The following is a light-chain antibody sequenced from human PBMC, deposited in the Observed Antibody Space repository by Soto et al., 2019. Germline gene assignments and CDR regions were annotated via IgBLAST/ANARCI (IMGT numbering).Light chain of an antibody. CDR3: QQYGSTPRT. V-gene: IGKV3-20*01. J-gene: IGKJ1*01. CDR1: QSVRGN. CDR2: GAS. Sequence: EIVMTQSPATLSVSPGERATLSCRASQSVRGNLAWYQQRPGQSPRLLIYGASSRATGIPVRFSGSGSGTDFTLTVSRLEPEDFAVYYCQQYGSTPRTFGQGTKVDIK.